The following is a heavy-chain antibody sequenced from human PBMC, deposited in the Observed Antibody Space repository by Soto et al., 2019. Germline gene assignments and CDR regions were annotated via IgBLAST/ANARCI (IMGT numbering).Heavy chain of an antibody. CDR2: IDPSDSYT. Sequence: PGESLKISCKGSGYSFTSYWISWVRQMPGKGLEWMGRIDPSDSYTNYSPSFQGHVTISADKSISTAYLQWSSLKASDTAMYYCARSFYGSGTEYWFDPSGQGTLVTVSS. J-gene: IGHJ5*02. CDR1: GYSFTSYW. V-gene: IGHV5-10-1*01. D-gene: IGHD3-10*01. CDR3: ARSFYGSGTEYWFDP.